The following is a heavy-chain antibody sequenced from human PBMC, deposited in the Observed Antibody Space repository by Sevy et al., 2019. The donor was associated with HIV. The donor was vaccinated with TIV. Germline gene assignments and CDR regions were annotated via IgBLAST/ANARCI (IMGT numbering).Heavy chain of an antibody. Sequence: SETLSLTCTVSGGSSSSYYWTWIRQPAGKGLEWIGRIYASGSTNYNPSLKSRVTRSVDTCKNQFSLRLSSVTAADTAGYYCAREGGVTGTTGGFDPWGQGTLVTVSS. CDR2: IYASGST. CDR3: AREGGVTGTTGGFDP. D-gene: IGHD1-7*01. J-gene: IGHJ5*02. V-gene: IGHV4-4*07. CDR1: GGSSSSYY.